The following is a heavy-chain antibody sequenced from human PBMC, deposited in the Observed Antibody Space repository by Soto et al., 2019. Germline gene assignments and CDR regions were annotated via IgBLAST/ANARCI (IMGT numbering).Heavy chain of an antibody. J-gene: IGHJ6*02. CDR3: ARDSYSYYGMDV. CDR1: GASVSSGSYY. CDR2: IYYSGTT. Sequence: SETLSLTCNVSGASVSSGSYYWSWIRQPPGKGLEWIGYIYYSGTTNYNTPLRSRVTISLDTSKNRFSLKLSSVTAADTAVYYCARDSYSYYGMDVWGQGTTVTVSS. V-gene: IGHV4-61*01.